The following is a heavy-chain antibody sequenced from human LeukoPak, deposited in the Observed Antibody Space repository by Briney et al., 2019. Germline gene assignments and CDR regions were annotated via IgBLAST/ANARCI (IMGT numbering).Heavy chain of an antibody. CDR1: GGSLRSSGHW. V-gene: IGHV4-39*01. Sequence: SETLSLTRTVSGGSLRSSGHWWVWVRQPPGTGLEWIGSIHYSGKVYYNPSLKSRVTTSVDTSTDQFSLRLSSATAADTAIYYCARQSGDQSSAWYFGAWGQGTLVTVSS. D-gene: IGHD6-19*01. CDR3: ARQSGDQSSAWYFGA. J-gene: IGHJ4*02. CDR2: IHYSGKV.